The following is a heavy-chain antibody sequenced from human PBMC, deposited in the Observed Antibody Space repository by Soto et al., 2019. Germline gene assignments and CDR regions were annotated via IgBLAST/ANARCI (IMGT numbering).Heavy chain of an antibody. CDR1: GFTFSSYA. D-gene: IGHD2-21*02. CDR3: AKDAYCGGDCYLYYYYYGMDV. Sequence: AGGSLRLSCAASGFTFSSYAMSWVRQAPGKGLEWVSAISGSGGSAYYADSVKGRFTISRDNSKNTLYLQMNSLRAEDTAVYYCAKDAYCGGDCYLYYYYYGMDVWGQGTTVTVSS. CDR2: ISGSGGSA. J-gene: IGHJ6*02. V-gene: IGHV3-23*01.